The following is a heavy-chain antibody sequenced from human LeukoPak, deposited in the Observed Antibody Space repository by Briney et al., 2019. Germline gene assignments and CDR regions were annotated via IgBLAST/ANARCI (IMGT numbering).Heavy chain of an antibody. CDR2: ISSSSSYI. CDR1: GFTFSSYS. CDR3: ARDPRAYYDFWSGYPQGIYMDV. D-gene: IGHD3-3*01. Sequence: PGGSLRLSCAASGFTFSSYSMNWVRQAPGKGLEWVSSISSSSSYIYYADSVKGRFTISRDNAKNSLYLQMNSLRAEDTAVYYCARDPRAYYDFWSGYPQGIYMDVWGKGTTVTVSS. V-gene: IGHV3-21*01. J-gene: IGHJ6*03.